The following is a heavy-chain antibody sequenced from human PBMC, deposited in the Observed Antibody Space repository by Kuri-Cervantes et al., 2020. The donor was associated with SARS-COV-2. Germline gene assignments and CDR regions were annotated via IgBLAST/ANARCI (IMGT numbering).Heavy chain of an antibody. J-gene: IGHJ6*02. Sequence: GGSLRLSCAASGFTFSSYEMNWVRQAPGKGLEWVSYISSSGSTIYYADSVRGRFTISRDNAKNTMFRQMNNLRAEDTAVYYCSRARYGDFYYYYGMDVWGPGTTVTVSS. D-gene: IGHD4-17*01. CDR3: SRARYGDFYYYYGMDV. CDR1: GFTFSSYE. CDR2: ISSSGSTI. V-gene: IGHV3-48*03.